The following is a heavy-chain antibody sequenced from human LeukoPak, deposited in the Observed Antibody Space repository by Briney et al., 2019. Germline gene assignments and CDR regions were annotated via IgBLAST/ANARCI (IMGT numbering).Heavy chain of an antibody. CDR2: INHSGST. CDR1: GGSFSGYY. D-gene: IGHD5-24*01. V-gene: IGHV4-34*01. J-gene: IGHJ4*02. Sequence: SETLSLTCAVYGGSFSGYYWSWIRQPPGKGLEWIGEINHSGSTNYNPSLKSRVTISVDTSKNQFSLKLSSVTAADTAVYYCARGEMATVPFVYWGQGTLVTVSS. CDR3: ARGEMATVPFVY.